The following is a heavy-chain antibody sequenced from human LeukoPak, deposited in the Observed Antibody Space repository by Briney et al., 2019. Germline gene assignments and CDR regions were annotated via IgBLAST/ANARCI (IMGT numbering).Heavy chain of an antibody. D-gene: IGHD3-9*01. CDR1: GFTFSSYS. Sequence: GGSLRLSCAASGFTFSSYSMNWVRQAPGKGLEWVSYISSSSSTIYYADSVKGRFTISRDNAKNSLYLQMNSLRAEDTAVYYCARARGWLYMDVWGKGTTVTVSS. CDR3: ARARGWLYMDV. V-gene: IGHV3-48*04. J-gene: IGHJ6*04. CDR2: ISSSSSTI.